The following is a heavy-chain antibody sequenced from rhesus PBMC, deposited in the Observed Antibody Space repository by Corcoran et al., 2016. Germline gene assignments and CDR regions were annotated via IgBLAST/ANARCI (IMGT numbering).Heavy chain of an antibody. CDR1: GGSISGYYY. Sequence: QVQLQQWGEGLVKPSETLSLTCAVYGGSISGYYYWSWIRQPPGKGLEWIGYIYGNSWIPNSNPSLKNRVTISKDTSKNQFSLKLSSVTAADTAVYYCAREGIAAAGTGYYGLDSWGQGVVVTVSS. J-gene: IGHJ6*01. D-gene: IGHD6-25*01. V-gene: IGHV4-73*01. CDR2: IYGNSWIP. CDR3: AREGIAAAGTGYYGLDS.